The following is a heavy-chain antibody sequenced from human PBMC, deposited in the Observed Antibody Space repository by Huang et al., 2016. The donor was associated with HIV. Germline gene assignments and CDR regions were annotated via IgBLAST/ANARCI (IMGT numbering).Heavy chain of an antibody. Sequence: QVQLVESGGGVVKPGRSLRLSCAASGFTFSNYGVHWVRQAPGKGLEWGATISYDGSYQYYSDSVKGRFTISRDDSQNTLYLQMSSLRAEDTAVYFCAKDREDSAYQLDYWGQGTRVTVSS. CDR1: GFTFSNYG. D-gene: IGHD5-12*01. CDR2: ISYDGSYQ. J-gene: IGHJ4*02. CDR3: AKDREDSAYQLDY. V-gene: IGHV3-30*18.